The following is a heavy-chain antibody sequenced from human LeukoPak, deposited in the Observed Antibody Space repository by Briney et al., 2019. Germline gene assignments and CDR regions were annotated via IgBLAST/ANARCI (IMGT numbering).Heavy chain of an antibody. J-gene: IGHJ5*02. CDR1: GYTFTSYY. CDR2: INPSGGST. Sequence: EASVKVSCKASGYTFTSYYMHWVRQAPGQGLEWMGIINPSGGSTSYAQKFQGRVTTTRDTSTSTVYMELSSLRSEDTAVYYCARVGYCSSTSCARVTWFDPWGQGTLVTVSS. V-gene: IGHV1-46*01. CDR3: ARVGYCSSTSCARVTWFDP. D-gene: IGHD2-2*03.